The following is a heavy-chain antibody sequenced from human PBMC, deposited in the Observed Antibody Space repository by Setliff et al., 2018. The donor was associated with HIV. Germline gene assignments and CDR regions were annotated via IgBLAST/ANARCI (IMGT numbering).Heavy chain of an antibody. CDR2: LPHSGAT. V-gene: IGHV4-39*01. CDR3: ARRAYYDFWIHRYLSISNRFDP. J-gene: IGHJ5*02. D-gene: IGHD3-3*01. Sequence: PSETLSLTCTVSGGSINSRDYSWGWIRQPPGKGLEWVVSLPHSGATFYNPSLRRRVTTSVDTSKNQSSLKLSSVTAADTAVYYCARRAYYDFWIHRYLSISNRFDPWGQGILVTVSS. CDR1: GGSINSRDYS.